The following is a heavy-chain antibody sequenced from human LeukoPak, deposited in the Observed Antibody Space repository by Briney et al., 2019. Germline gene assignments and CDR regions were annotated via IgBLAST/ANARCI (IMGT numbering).Heavy chain of an antibody. J-gene: IGHJ6*02. CDR2: IYYSGST. CDR1: GGSISSYY. Sequence: SETLSLTCTVSGGSISSYYWSWIRQPPGKGLEWIGYIYYSGSTNYNPSLKSRVTISVDTSKNQFSLDLNSVTAADTAVYYCARGEVDLKYGMDVWGQGTTVTVS. D-gene: IGHD3/OR15-3a*01. V-gene: IGHV4-59*01. CDR3: ARGEVDLKYGMDV.